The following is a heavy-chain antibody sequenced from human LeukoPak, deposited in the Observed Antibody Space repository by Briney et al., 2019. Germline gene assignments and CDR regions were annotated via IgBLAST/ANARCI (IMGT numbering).Heavy chain of an antibody. V-gene: IGHV3-23*01. D-gene: IGHD5-24*01. J-gene: IGHJ4*02. CDR1: GFTFSSYD. CDR3: AKDRRGWLQSNFDY. CDR2: ISGSGGST. Sequence: GASLRLSCAASGFTFSSYDMSWVREAPGKGLEWVSAISGSGGSTYYADSVKGRFTISRDNSKNTLYLQMNSLRAEDTAVYYCAKDRRGWLQSNFDYWGQGTLVTVSS.